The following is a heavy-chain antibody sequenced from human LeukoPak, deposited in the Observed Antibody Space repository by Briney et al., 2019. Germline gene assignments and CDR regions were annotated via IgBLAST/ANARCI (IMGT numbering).Heavy chain of an antibody. CDR2: IYYSGST. V-gene: IGHV4-59*08. CDR1: GGSISSYY. D-gene: IGHD1-26*01. J-gene: IGHJ3*02. CDR3: ATNRAGTYDRPFDI. Sequence: SETLSLTCTVSGGSISSYYWSWIRQPPGKGLEWIGYIYYSGSTNYNPSLKSRVTISVDTSKNQFSLELSSVTATDTAVYFCATNRAGTYDRPFDIWGQGTMVTVSS.